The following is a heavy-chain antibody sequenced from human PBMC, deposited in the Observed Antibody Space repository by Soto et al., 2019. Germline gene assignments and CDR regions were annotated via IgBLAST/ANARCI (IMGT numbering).Heavy chain of an antibody. D-gene: IGHD3-10*01. CDR2: ISSSSSYT. J-gene: IGHJ4*02. CDR1: GFTFSDYY. CDR3: ARDSGPYYYGSGSYYHGY. Sequence: GGSLRLSCAASGFTFSDYYMSWIRQAPGKGLEWVSYISSSSSYTNYADSVKGRFTISRDNAKNSLYLQMNGLRAEDTAVYYCARDSGPYYYGSGSYYHGYWGQGTLVTVSS. V-gene: IGHV3-11*06.